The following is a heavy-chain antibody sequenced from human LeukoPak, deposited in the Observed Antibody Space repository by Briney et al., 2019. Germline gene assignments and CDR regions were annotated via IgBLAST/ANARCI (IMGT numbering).Heavy chain of an antibody. D-gene: IGHD2-15*01. CDR3: ARGYCSGGSCYSGQYWFDP. CDR2: IYYSGST. J-gene: IGHJ5*02. Sequence: SSETLSLTCTVSGGSVSSGSYYWSWIRQPPGKGLEWIGYIYYSGSTNYNPSLKSRVTISVDTSKNQFSLKLSSATAADTAVYYCARGYCSGGSCYSGQYWFDPWGQGTLVTVSS. V-gene: IGHV4-61*01. CDR1: GGSVSSGSYY.